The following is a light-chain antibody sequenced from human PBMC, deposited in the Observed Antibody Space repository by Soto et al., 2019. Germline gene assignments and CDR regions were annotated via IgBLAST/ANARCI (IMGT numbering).Light chain of an antibody. CDR3: QQYNSYSPYT. J-gene: IGKJ2*01. Sequence: DIQMTQSPSTLSASVGDRVTITCRASQSISSWLAWYQQKPGKAPKLLIYKASSLESGVPSRFSGSGSGTEFTLTISRLQPDDFATDYCQQYNSYSPYTFGQGTKLEIK. CDR2: KAS. CDR1: QSISSW. V-gene: IGKV1-5*03.